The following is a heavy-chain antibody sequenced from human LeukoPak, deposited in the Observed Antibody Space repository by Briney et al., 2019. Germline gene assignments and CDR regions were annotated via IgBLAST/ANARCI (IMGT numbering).Heavy chain of an antibody. CDR2: IIPILGIA. CDR1: GYTFTSYY. V-gene: IGHV1-69*04. J-gene: IGHJ4*02. D-gene: IGHD5-18*01. Sequence: SVKVSCKTSGYTFTSYYMHWMRQAPGQGLEWMGRIIPILGIANYAQKFQGRVTITADKSTSTAYMELSSLRSEDTAVYGCARVDTAMAPFDYWGQGTLVTVSS. CDR3: ARVDTAMAPFDY.